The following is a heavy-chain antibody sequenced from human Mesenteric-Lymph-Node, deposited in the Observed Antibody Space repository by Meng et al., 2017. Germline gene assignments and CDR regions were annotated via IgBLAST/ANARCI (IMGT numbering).Heavy chain of an antibody. Sequence: GGSLRLSCAASGFTFSSYSMNWVRQAPGKGLEWVSSISSSSSYIYYADSVKGRFTISRDNAKNSLYLQMNSLRAEDTAVYYCARDSPSGWYFDYWGQGTLVTVSS. CDR3: ARDSPSGWYFDY. CDR2: ISSSSSYI. V-gene: IGHV3-21*01. J-gene: IGHJ4*02. D-gene: IGHD6-19*01. CDR1: GFTFSSYS.